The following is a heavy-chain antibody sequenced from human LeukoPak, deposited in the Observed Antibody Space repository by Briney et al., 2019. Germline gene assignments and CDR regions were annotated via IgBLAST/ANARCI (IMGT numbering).Heavy chain of an antibody. CDR2: ISTSGST. J-gene: IGHJ4*02. Sequence: PSETLSLTCTVSACSISYYNWSCHRQPDGKGLEWIGRISTSGSTNSNTSLKRRVTMSVDTSKNPFSLKRSSVTAADTAVYYCARGDDSSGQGYWGQGALVTVSS. CDR3: ARGDDSSGQGY. D-gene: IGHD3-22*01. CDR1: ACSISYYN. V-gene: IGHV4-4*07.